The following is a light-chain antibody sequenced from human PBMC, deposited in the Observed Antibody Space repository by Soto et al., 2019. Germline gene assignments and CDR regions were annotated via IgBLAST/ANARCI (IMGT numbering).Light chain of an antibody. CDR3: AAWDHSLNYV. V-gene: IGLV1-44*01. J-gene: IGLJ1*01. CDR2: SNN. CDR1: SSNIGSNT. Sequence: QSALTQPPSASGTPGQRVTISCSGSSSNIGSNTVNWYQQLPGTAPKLLIYSNNQRPSGVPDRFSGSKSGTSASLAISGLEHEVEADYYWAAWDHSLNYVFGTGTKVXVL.